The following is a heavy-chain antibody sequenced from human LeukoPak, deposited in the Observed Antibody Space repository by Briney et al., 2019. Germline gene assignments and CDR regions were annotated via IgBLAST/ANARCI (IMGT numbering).Heavy chain of an antibody. J-gene: IGHJ4*02. CDR2: ITYRGSG. V-gene: IGHV4-34*01. CDR3: GVYGGDWRFDF. Sequence: SETLSLTCAVYNGFDSYYMTIVRQPPGKGLEWVGEITYRGSGNYNPSLKGRATISINVSQRQFSLSLRSVTAADTATYYCGVYGGDWRFDFWGQGTPITVSS. CDR1: NGFDSYY. D-gene: IGHD2-21*02.